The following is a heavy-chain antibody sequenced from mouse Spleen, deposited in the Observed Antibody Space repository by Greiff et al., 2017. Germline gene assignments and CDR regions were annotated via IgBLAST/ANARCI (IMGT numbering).Heavy chain of an antibody. Sequence: DVMLVESGGGLVKPGGSLKLSCAASGFTFSSYAMSWVRQTPEKRLEWVATISSGGSYTYYPDSVKGRFTISRDNAKNTLYLQMSSLRSEDTAMYYCARHIYYDYDRYAMDYWGQGTSVTVSS. V-gene: IGHV5-9-1*01. CDR1: GFTFSSYA. CDR2: ISSGGSYT. J-gene: IGHJ4*01. D-gene: IGHD2-4*01. CDR3: ARHIYYDYDRYAMDY.